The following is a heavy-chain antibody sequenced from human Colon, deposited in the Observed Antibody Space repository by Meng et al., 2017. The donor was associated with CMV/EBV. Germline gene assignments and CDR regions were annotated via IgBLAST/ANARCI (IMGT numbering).Heavy chain of an antibody. V-gene: IGHV3-52*01. CDR3: VRSARVFYLYPPPLQFPGYYYYGMDV. J-gene: IGHJ6*02. CDR1: GFTFSRSW. D-gene: IGHD3-9*01. CDR2: IKCDGSEK. Sequence: GESLKISCEASGFTFSRSWMHWVGQTPEKGLEWVADIKCDGSEKYYVDSVKGRLTISRDDAKNSLYLQVNSLRAEDMTVYCCVRSARVFYLYPPPLQFPGYYYYGMDVWGQGATVTVSS.